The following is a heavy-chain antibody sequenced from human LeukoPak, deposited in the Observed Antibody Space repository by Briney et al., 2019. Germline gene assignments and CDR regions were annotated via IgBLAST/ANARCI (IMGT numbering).Heavy chain of an antibody. CDR3: ARAARAEWLPPAPFDY. D-gene: IGHD5-12*01. V-gene: IGHV1-2*02. CDR1: GYTFTDNY. J-gene: IGHJ4*02. CDR2: IKPNGGGT. Sequence: GASVKVSCKPSGYTFTDNYMNWVRQAPGQGREWMGGIKPNGGGTNFAQKLQGRVTLTRDTSIRTAYMELSSLRSDDTAVYYCARAARAEWLPPAPFDYWGQGTLVTVSS.